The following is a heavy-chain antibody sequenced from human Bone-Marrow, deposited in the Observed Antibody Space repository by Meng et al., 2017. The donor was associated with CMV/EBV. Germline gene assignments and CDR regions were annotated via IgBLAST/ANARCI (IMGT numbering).Heavy chain of an antibody. Sequence: GGSLRLSCAASGFTFSSYSMNWVRQAPGKGLEWVSSISSSSSYIYYADSEKGRFTISRDNSKNTLYLQMNSLRAEDTAIYYCVRRRNCGGDCYSNYWGQGTLVTVSS. CDR2: ISSSSSYI. CDR3: VRRRNCGGDCYSNY. J-gene: IGHJ4*02. CDR1: GFTFSSYS. D-gene: IGHD2-21*01. V-gene: IGHV3-21*04.